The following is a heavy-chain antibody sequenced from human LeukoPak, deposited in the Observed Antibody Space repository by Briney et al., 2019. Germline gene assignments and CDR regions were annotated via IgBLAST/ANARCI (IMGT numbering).Heavy chain of an antibody. Sequence: SETLSLTCTVSGGSISDNYWSWIRQPPGKGLEWIGYAYYSGSTNYNPSLKSRVTISVDTSKNQFSLKLSSVTAADTAVYYCARHPSIVGATSFDYWGQGTLVTVSS. CDR2: AYYSGST. J-gene: IGHJ4*02. V-gene: IGHV4-59*08. CDR3: ARHPSIVGATSFDY. CDR1: GGSISDNY. D-gene: IGHD1-26*01.